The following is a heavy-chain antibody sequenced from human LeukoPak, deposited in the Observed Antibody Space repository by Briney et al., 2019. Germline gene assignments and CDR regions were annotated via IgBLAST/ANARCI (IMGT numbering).Heavy chain of an antibody. CDR2: INHSGST. V-gene: IGHV4-34*01. J-gene: IGHJ6*02. CDR1: GGSFSGYY. Sequence: SETLSLTCAVYGGSFSGYYWSWIRQPPGKGLEWIGEINHSGSTNYNPSLKSRVTISADTSKNQSSLNLRSVTAADTAIYYCARDRVDSSGYYYYYGIDVWGQGTAVTVSS. D-gene: IGHD3-22*01. CDR3: ARDRVDSSGYYYYYGIDV.